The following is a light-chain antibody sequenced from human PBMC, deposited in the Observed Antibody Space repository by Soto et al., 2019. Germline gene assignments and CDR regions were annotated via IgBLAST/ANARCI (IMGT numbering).Light chain of an antibody. CDR2: DAS. Sequence: EIVLTQSPATLSLSPGERATLSCRASQSVGSYLAWYQQKPGQAPRLLIYDASSRATGIPARFSGSGSGTDFTLTISSLEPEDFAVYYWQQRSNWLTFGGGTKVEIK. CDR3: QQRSNWLT. CDR1: QSVGSY. J-gene: IGKJ4*01. V-gene: IGKV3-11*01.